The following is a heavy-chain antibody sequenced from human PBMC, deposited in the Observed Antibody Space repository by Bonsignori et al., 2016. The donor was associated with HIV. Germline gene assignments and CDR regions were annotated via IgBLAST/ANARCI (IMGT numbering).Heavy chain of an antibody. J-gene: IGHJ6*03. D-gene: IGHD3-16*02. Sequence: WIRQPPGKGLEWVANIKQDGSEKYSVDSVKGRFTIPRDNAKNSLYLQMNSLRAEDTAVYYCARLGYDYVWGSYRQNYMDVWGKGTTVTVSS. CDR3: ARLGYDYVWGSYRQNYMDV. CDR2: IKQDGSEK. V-gene: IGHV3-7*03.